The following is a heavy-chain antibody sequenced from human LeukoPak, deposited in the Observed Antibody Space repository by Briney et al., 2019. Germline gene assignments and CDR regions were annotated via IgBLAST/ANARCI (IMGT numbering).Heavy chain of an antibody. CDR3: ASGPTILKYYFDY. CDR1: GGSVSSSNYY. D-gene: IGHD5-24*01. J-gene: IGHJ4*02. CDR2: IFNSGST. V-gene: IGHV4-61*01. Sequence: SETLSLTCTVSGGSVSSSNYYWSWIRQPPGKGLECVGYIFNSGSTNYNPSLKSRVTISADTSKNQFSLKLSSVTAADTAVYYCASGPTILKYYFDYWGQGILVTVSS.